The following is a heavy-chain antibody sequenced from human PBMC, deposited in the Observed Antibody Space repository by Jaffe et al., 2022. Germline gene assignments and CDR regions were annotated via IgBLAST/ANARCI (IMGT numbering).Heavy chain of an antibody. J-gene: IGHJ3*02. Sequence: QVQLQESGPGLVKPSETLSLTCTVSGGSISSYYWSWIRQPPGKGLEWIGYIYYSGSTNYNPSLKSRVTISVDTSKNQFSLKLSSVTAADTAVYYCARDRSGWDYDAFDIWGQGTMVTVSS. D-gene: IGHD6-19*01. CDR2: IYYSGST. CDR1: GGSISSYY. CDR3: ARDRSGWDYDAFDI. V-gene: IGHV4-59*01.